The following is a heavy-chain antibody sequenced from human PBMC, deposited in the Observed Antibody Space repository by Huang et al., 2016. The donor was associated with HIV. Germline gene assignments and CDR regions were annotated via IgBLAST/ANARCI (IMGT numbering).Heavy chain of an antibody. CDR1: GGTFSRYT. D-gene: IGHD4-17*01. CDR3: ARVGLETTVTTSKYYFDY. J-gene: IGHJ4*02. V-gene: IGHV1-69*01. CDR2: IIPMFGTA. Sequence: QVQLVQSGAEVKKPGSSVKVSCKASGGTFSRYTISWVRQAPGQGLGWMGGIIPMFGTANYAQKFQGRVTITADESTSTAYMELSSLRSEDTAVYYCARVGLETTVTTSKYYFDYWGQGTLVTVSS.